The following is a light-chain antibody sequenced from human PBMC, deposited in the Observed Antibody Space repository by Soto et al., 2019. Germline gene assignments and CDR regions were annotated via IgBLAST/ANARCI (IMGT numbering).Light chain of an antibody. CDR1: SSDVGNYKY. CDR2: EVS. V-gene: IGLV2-14*01. CDR3: FSYTSSGTYV. J-gene: IGLJ1*01. Sequence: QSALTQPASVSGSPGQSITISCTGTSSDVGNYKYVSWYQQHPGKAPKPMIYEVSNRPSGVSNRFSGSKSGNTASLTISGLQAEDETDYYGFSYTSSGTYVFGTGTKVTVL.